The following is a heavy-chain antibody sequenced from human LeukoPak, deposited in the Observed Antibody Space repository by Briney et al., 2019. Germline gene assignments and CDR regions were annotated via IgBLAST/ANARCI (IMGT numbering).Heavy chain of an antibody. CDR2: IDPSDSYT. CDR3: ARHGLVGRGSSGDIDY. D-gene: IGHD2-21*01. J-gene: IGHJ4*02. CDR1: GYSFTSYW. Sequence: GESLKISCKGSGYSFTSYWISWVRQMPGKGLEWMGRIDPSDSYTNYSPSFQGHVTISADKSISTAYLQCSSLKASDTAMYYCARHGLVGRGSSGDIDYWGQGTLVTVSS. V-gene: IGHV5-10-1*01.